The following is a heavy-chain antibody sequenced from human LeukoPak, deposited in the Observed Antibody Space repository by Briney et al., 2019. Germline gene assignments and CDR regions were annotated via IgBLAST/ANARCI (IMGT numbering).Heavy chain of an antibody. CDR1: GGSISSSSYY. V-gene: IGHV4-39*01. J-gene: IGHJ5*02. D-gene: IGHD3-22*01. CDR3: ASQYYYDSSGYLLPFDP. Sequence: NPSETLSLTCTVSGGSISSSSYYWGWIRQPPGKGLEWIGSIYYSGSTYYNPSLKSRVTIPVDTSKNQFSLKLSSVTAADTAVYYCASQYYYDSSGYLLPFDPWGQGTLVTVSS. CDR2: IYYSGST.